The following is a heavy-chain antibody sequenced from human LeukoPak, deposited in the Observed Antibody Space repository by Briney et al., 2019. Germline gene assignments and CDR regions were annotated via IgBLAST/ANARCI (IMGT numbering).Heavy chain of an antibody. CDR2: ISYDGSNK. J-gene: IGHJ6*02. CDR3: AKVWRGYSYGLGADV. CDR1: GFTFSSYG. D-gene: IGHD5-18*01. Sequence: GGSLRLSCAASGFTFSSYGMHWVRQAPGKGLEWVAVISYDGSNKYYADSVKGRFTISRDNSKNTLCLQMNSLRAEDTAVYYCAKVWRGYSYGLGADVWGQGTTVTVSS. V-gene: IGHV3-30*18.